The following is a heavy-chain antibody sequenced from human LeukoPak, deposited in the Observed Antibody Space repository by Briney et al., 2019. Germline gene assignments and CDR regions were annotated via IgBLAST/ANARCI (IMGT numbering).Heavy chain of an antibody. CDR2: IYYSGST. CDR1: GGSISSYY. D-gene: IGHD3-10*01. J-gene: IGHJ4*02. Sequence: TSETLSLTCTVSGGSISSYYWSWIRQPPGKGLEWIGYIYYSGSTNYNPSLKSRVTISVDTSKNQFSLKLSSVTAADTAVYYCASGYGSSGRFDYWGQGTLVTVSS. V-gene: IGHV4-59*01. CDR3: ASGYGSSGRFDY.